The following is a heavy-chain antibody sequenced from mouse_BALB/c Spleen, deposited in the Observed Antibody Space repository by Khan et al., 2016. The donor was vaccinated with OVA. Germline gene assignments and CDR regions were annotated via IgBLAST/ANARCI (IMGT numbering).Heavy chain of an antibody. CDR1: GFSLSDYG. V-gene: IGHV2-6-5*01. J-gene: IGHJ4*01. CDR3: AKGVWSYYYTLDY. Sequence: VMLVESGPGLVAPSQNLSITCTVSGFSLSDYGVSWIRQPPGKGLEWLGVIWGGGSTYYNSALKSRLSISKDNYKSQVFLQMSSLQSDDTAMFYCAKGVWSYYYTLDYWGQGTSVTVSS. CDR2: IWGGGST.